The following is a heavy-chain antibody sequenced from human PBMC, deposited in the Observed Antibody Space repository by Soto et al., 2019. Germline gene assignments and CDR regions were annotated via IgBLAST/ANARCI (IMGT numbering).Heavy chain of an antibody. CDR1: GGSISSYY. J-gene: IGHJ5*02. D-gene: IGHD1-26*01. V-gene: IGHV4-59*08. CDR3: ARRASERKNWFDP. CDR2: IYYSGST. Sequence: QVQLQESGPGLVKPSETLSLTCTVSGGSISSYYWSWIRQPPGKGLEWIGYIYYSGSTNYNPSLKSRVTISVDTSKNQFSLKLSSVTAADTAVYYCARRASERKNWFDPWGQGTLVTVSS.